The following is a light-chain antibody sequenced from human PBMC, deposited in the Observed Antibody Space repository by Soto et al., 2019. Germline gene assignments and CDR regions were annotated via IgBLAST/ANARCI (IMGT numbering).Light chain of an antibody. V-gene: IGKV3-20*01. Sequence: EIVFTQSPCTLSLSPGERATLSCRASQSVSSSFLAWYQQKPGQAPRLLIYGASSRATGISDRFSGSGSGTDFTLTISRLEPEDFAVYYCQQYGSSLWTFGQGTKVDIK. J-gene: IGKJ1*01. CDR1: QSVSSSF. CDR2: GAS. CDR3: QQYGSSLWT.